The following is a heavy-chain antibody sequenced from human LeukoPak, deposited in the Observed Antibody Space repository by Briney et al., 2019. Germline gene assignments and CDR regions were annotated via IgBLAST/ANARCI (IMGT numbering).Heavy chain of an antibody. J-gene: IGHJ5*02. CDR2: INSDGSST. Sequence: GGSLRLSCAASGFTFSSYWMHWVRQAPGKGLVWVSRINSDGSSTSYADSVKGRFTISRDNAKNTLYPQMNSLRAEDTAVYYCAREEWFGGNNWFDPWGQGTLVTVSS. D-gene: IGHD3-10*01. V-gene: IGHV3-74*01. CDR3: AREEWFGGNNWFDP. CDR1: GFTFSSYW.